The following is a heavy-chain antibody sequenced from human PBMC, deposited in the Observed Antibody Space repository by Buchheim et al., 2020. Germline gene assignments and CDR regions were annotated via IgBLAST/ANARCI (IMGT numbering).Heavy chain of an antibody. CDR3: AKARLATTVPRGWFDP. CDR2: ISYDGSNK. V-gene: IGHV3-30*18. Sequence: QVQLVESGGGVVQPGRSLRLSCAASGFTFSSYGMHWVRQAPGKGLEWVAVISYDGSNKYYADSVKGRFTISRDNSKNTLYLQMNSLRAEDTAVYYCAKARLATTVPRGWFDPWGQGTL. CDR1: GFTFSSYG. D-gene: IGHD4-17*01. J-gene: IGHJ5*02.